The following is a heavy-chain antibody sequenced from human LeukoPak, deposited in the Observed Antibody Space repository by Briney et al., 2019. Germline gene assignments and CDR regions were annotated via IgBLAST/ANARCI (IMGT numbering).Heavy chain of an antibody. CDR2: VYYSGSI. V-gene: IGHV4-59*01. Sequence: SETLSLTCSVSGGSISDYYWTWIRQPPGKGLELIGYVYYSGSINYNPSLKSRVTISTDTSKKQISLKLSSVTAADTAVYYCARADYYYGSSGYYWFDPWGQGTLVTVSS. CDR3: ARADYYYGSSGYYWFDP. J-gene: IGHJ5*02. CDR1: GGSISDYY. D-gene: IGHD3-22*01.